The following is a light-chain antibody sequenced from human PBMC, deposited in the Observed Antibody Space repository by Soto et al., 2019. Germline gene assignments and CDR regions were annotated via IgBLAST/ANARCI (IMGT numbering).Light chain of an antibody. J-gene: IGLJ1*01. CDR3: CSYAGSSNFYV. Sequence: QSVLTQPASVSGSPGQSITISCTGTSSDVGSYNLVSWYQQHPGKAPKLMIYEVSKRPSGVSNRFSGSKSGNTASLTISGLQAEDEAEYYCCSYAGSSNFYVFGTGTQVTVL. V-gene: IGLV2-23*02. CDR1: SSDVGSYNL. CDR2: EVS.